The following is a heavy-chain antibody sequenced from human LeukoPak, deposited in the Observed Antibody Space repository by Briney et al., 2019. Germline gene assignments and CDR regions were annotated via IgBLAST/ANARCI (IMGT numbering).Heavy chain of an antibody. J-gene: IGHJ6*03. V-gene: IGHV4-59*01. CDR1: GGSISSYY. CDR3: ARGADQINYSGYGTYYYYMDV. Sequence: SETLSLTCIVSGGSISSYYWSWIRQPPGKGLEWIGYIYYSGSTNYNPSLKSRATISVDTSKNQFSLKLSSVTAADTAVYYCARGADQINYSGYGTYYYYMDVWGKGTTVTVSS. CDR2: IYYSGST. D-gene: IGHD5-12*01.